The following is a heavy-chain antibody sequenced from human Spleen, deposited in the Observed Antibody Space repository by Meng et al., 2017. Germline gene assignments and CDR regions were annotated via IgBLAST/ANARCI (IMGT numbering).Heavy chain of an antibody. CDR2: INPNSGGT. CDR1: GYTFIGYY. D-gene: IGHD3-16*01. V-gene: IGHV1-2*02. Sequence: HVRLGQVGAEVKKPGASGNVSCKASGYTFIGYYIHWVRQAPGQGLEWMGWINPNSGGTNYAQKFQGRVTMTRDTSISTAYMELTRLTSDDTAVYYCARAGIKAEYFQHWGQGTLVTVSS. CDR3: ARAGIKAEYFQH. J-gene: IGHJ1*01.